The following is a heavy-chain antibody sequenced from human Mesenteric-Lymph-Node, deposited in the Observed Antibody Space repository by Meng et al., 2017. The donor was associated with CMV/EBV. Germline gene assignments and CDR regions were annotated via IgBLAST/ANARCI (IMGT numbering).Heavy chain of an antibody. CDR1: GYDFSDKY. CDR3: TRVGRGLYYDL. Sequence: ASVKVSCKASGYDFSDKYIHWVRQAPGQGPEWLGWINPKSGDTASAQRSQGRVTMTRDPSISTAYMELRRLRYDDTAVYYCTRVGRGLYYDLWGQGTLVTVSS. D-gene: IGHD3-10*01. J-gene: IGHJ5*02. CDR2: INPKSGDT. V-gene: IGHV1-2*02.